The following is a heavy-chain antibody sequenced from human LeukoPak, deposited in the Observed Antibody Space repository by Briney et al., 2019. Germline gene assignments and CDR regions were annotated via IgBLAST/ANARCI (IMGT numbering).Heavy chain of an antibody. CDR1: GFTFSTFD. CDR2: ISGAGGTT. J-gene: IGHJ4*02. CDR3: ARASDFDSSGFPIDVFDF. D-gene: IGHD3-22*01. Sequence: GGSLRLSCAASGFTFSTFDMSWVRQAPGKGLQWVSTISGAGGTTLFADSVKGRFSISRDNSNNKVFLQMNSLRVEDTAVYYCARASDFDSSGFPIDVFDFWGQGLLVTVAS. V-gene: IGHV3-23*01.